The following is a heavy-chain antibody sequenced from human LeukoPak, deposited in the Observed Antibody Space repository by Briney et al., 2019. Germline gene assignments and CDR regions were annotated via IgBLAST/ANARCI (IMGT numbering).Heavy chain of an antibody. CDR1: GGSISTYY. Sequence: PSETLSLTCTVSGGSISTYYWSWIRQPPGKGLEWIGYIYYTGSTSYNPSLKSRVTMSLDASKNQFSLELNSVTPADTAVYYCAKGRGWLQFFDYWGQGTLVTVSS. J-gene: IGHJ4*02. D-gene: IGHD5-24*01. CDR3: AKGRGWLQFFDY. CDR2: IYYTGST. V-gene: IGHV4-59*01.